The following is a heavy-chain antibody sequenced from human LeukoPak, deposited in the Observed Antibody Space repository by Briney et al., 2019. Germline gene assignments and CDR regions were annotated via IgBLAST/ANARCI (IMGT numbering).Heavy chain of an antibody. V-gene: IGHV3-30*18. J-gene: IGHJ4*02. CDR1: GFTFSSYG. Sequence: GRCLRLACAAYGFTFSSYGTHWVRQDPGKGLGWVAVISYDGSNKYYADSVKGRFTISRDNSKNTLYLQMNSLRAEDTAVYYCAKDNCSGGSCYFDYWGQGTLVTVSS. CDR2: ISYDGSNK. CDR3: AKDNCSGGSCYFDY. D-gene: IGHD2-15*01.